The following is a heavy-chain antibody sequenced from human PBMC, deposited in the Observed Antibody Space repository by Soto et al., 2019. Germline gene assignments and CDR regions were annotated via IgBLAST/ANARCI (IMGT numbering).Heavy chain of an antibody. CDR2: IYYSGST. CDR1: GGSISSYY. J-gene: IGHJ4*02. D-gene: IGHD3-10*01. CDR3: ARGTYYFDY. Sequence: PSETLALACTVSGGSISSYYLNWIRQPPGKGLEWIGYIYYSGSTNYNPSLKSRVTISVDTSKNQFSLKLSSVTAADTAVYYCARGTYYFDYWGQGTLVTVSS. V-gene: IGHV4-59*01.